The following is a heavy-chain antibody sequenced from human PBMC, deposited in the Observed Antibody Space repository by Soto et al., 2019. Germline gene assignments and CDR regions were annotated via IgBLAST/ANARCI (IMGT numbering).Heavy chain of an antibody. CDR2: ISHDGSKK. V-gene: IGHV3-30*18. Sequence: QVQLVESGGGGVQPGRSLTLSCAASGFSFSTFAMHWVRQAPGKGLEWVAVISHDGSKKYYADSVKGLLTISKETSKNPLVLQGNSLGTEDTSMYYCAKRADVAGYHYFDFSGQGTLVTVSS. J-gene: IGHJ4*02. D-gene: IGHD5-12*01. CDR3: AKRADVAGYHYFDF. CDR1: GFSFSTFA.